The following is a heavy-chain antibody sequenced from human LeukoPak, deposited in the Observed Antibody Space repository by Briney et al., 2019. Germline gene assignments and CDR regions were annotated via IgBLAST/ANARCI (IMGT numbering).Heavy chain of an antibody. D-gene: IGHD3-3*01. CDR2: INPNSGGT. CDR1: GYTFTGYY. Sequence: ASVKVSCKASGYTFTGYYMHWVRQAPGQGLEWMGWINPNSGGTNYAQKFQGRVTMTRDTSISTAYMELSRLRSDDTAVYYCARVQYDFWSGYHHDAFDIWGQGTMVTVSS. V-gene: IGHV1-2*02. J-gene: IGHJ3*02. CDR3: ARVQYDFWSGYHHDAFDI.